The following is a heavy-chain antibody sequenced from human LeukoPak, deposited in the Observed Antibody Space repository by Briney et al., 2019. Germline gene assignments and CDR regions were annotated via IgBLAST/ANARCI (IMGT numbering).Heavy chain of an antibody. CDR3: ARGNTAVTRHFDF. V-gene: IGHV4-34*01. Sequence: PSETLSLTCAVYGGSFSGYYWSWIRQPPGKGLEWIGEINHSGSTNYNPSLKSRVTISVDTSKNQFSLKLSSVTAADTAVYYCARGNTAVTRHFDFWGQGTLVTVSS. J-gene: IGHJ4*02. CDR2: INHSGST. D-gene: IGHD4-17*01. CDR1: GGSFSGYY.